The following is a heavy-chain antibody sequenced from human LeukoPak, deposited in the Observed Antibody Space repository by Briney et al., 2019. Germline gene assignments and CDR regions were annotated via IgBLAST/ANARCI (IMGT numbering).Heavy chain of an antibody. Sequence: GGSLRLSCAASRFTFSSYWMNWVRQAPGKGLEWVANIKQDGSEKYYVDSVKGRFTISGDNAKNSLFLQMNSLRVEDTAVYYCARDPTASGWSCGDHYYYMDVWGKGTTVTVSS. D-gene: IGHD6-19*01. CDR3: ARDPTASGWSCGDHYYYMDV. CDR2: IKQDGSEK. V-gene: IGHV3-7*01. J-gene: IGHJ6*03. CDR1: RFTFSSYW.